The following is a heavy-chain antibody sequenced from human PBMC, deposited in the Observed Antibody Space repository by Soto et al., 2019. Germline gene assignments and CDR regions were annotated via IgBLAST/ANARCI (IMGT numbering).Heavy chain of an antibody. CDR3: TTEEIVSAGIYFDY. V-gene: IGHV3-15*01. D-gene: IGHD2-2*01. CDR2: IKSKTDGETT. J-gene: IGHJ4*02. Sequence: EVQLVESGGGLIKPGGSLRLSCAASGFTFSNAWMVWVRQAPGKGLEWIGLIKSKTDGETTAYAAPVKGRFTISRDDSKNTVYLQMDSLKAEHTGVYYCTTEEIVSAGIYFDYWGQGTLVTVSS. CDR1: GFTFSNAW.